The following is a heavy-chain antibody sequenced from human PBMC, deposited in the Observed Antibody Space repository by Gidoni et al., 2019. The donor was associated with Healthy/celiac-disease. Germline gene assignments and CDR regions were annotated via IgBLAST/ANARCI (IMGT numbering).Heavy chain of an antibody. CDR2: IYYSGST. Sequence: QLQLQESGPGLVKPSETLSLTCTVSGGSISSSSYYWGWIRQPPGKGLEWIGSIYYSGSTYYNPSLKSRVTISVDTSKNQFSLKLSSVTAADTAVYYCARLVGATTPEYFQHWGQGTLVTVSS. CDR1: GGSISSSSYY. CDR3: ARLVGATTPEYFQH. V-gene: IGHV4-39*01. D-gene: IGHD1-26*01. J-gene: IGHJ1*01.